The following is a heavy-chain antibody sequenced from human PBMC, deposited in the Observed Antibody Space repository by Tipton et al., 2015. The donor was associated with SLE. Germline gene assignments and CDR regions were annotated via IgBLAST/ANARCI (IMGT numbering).Heavy chain of an antibody. Sequence: SLRLSCVASGFTFSSYAMHWVRQAPGKGLEWVSIIYDSGSVYYADSVKGRFSISRDNSQNTLYLRMSSLRAEDTGVYYCAREGSGYAPLYFYGMDVWGQGTTVTVSS. CDR2: IYDSGSV. CDR1: GFTFSSYA. D-gene: IGHD3-3*01. V-gene: IGHV3-66*01. CDR3: AREGSGYAPLYFYGMDV. J-gene: IGHJ6*02.